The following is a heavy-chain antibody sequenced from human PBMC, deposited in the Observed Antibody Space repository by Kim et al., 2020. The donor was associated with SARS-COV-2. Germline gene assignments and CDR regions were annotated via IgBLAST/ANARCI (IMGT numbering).Heavy chain of an antibody. J-gene: IGHJ3*02. D-gene: IGHD3-16*02. Sequence: GGSLRLSCAASGFTFSSYAMHWVRQAPGKGLEWVAVISYDGSNKYYADSVKGRFTISRDNSKNTLYLQMNSLRAEDTAVYYCARAHQGPIWGSYRSSVSAPVDIWGQGTMVTVSS. CDR3: ARAHQGPIWGSYRSSVSAPVDI. CDR2: ISYDGSNK. V-gene: IGHV3-30-3*01. CDR1: GFTFSSYA.